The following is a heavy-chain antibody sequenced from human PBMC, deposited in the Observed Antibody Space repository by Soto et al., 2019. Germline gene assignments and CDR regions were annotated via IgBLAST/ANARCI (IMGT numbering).Heavy chain of an antibody. Sequence: GESLKISGEASGYFFTHCSVGWVRQMRGKGLEWMVYVYPGDPDIRYSPSFRGQVPISADMSISTAYLQRRSLLASDRGMHSCGRGGDCISGICSVDVWGQGTPVTVSS. CDR3: GRGGDCISGICSVDV. CDR2: VYPGDPDI. D-gene: IGHD2-15*01. J-gene: IGHJ6*02. CDR1: GYFFTHCS. V-gene: IGHV5-51*01.